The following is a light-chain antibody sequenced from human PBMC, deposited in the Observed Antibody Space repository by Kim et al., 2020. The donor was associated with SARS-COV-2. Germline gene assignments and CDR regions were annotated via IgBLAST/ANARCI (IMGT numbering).Light chain of an antibody. J-gene: IGLJ1*01. CDR1: KLGEKY. CDR3: QSWDIDTYV. CDR2: QDN. Sequence: SYELTQPPSVSVSPGQTASITCSGDKLGEKYVSWYQQKPGQSPVLVMYQDNKRPSGIPERFSGSNSGNTATLTISGAQTVDAADYYCQSWDIDTYVFGTGTKVTVL. V-gene: IGLV3-1*01.